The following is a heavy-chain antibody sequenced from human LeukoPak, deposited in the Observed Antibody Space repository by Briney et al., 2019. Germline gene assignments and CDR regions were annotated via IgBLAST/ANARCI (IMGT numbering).Heavy chain of an antibody. CDR2: INHSGST. J-gene: IGHJ5*02. CDR1: GGSFSGYY. V-gene: IGHV4-34*01. CDR3: ARVTGERNRRIAAAGTGRWFDP. Sequence: SETLSLTCAVYGGSFSGYYWSWIRQPPGKGLEWIGEINHSGSTNYNPPLKSRVTIPVDTSKNQFSLKLSSVTAADTAVYYCARVTGERNRRIAAAGTGRWFDPWGQGTLVTVSS. D-gene: IGHD6-13*01.